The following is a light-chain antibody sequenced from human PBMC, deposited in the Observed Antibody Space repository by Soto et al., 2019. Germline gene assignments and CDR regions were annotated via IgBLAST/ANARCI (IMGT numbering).Light chain of an antibody. CDR1: SSDVGGYSY. V-gene: IGLV2-8*01. CDR3: SSFAGNNNLV. Sequence: QSALTQPPSASGSAEQSVTISCTRTSSDVGGYSYVSWYQQHPGKAPKLMISEVSKRPSGVPDRFSGSKSGNTASLTVSGLQAEDEADYYCSSFAGNNNLVFGGGTKLTVL. J-gene: IGLJ2*01. CDR2: EVS.